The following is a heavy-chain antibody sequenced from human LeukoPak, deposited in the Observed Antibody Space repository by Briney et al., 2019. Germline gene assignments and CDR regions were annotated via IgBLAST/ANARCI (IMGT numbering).Heavy chain of an antibody. CDR3: AKDRGSSWLFQH. V-gene: IGHV3-7*01. D-gene: IGHD6-13*01. Sequence: GGSLRLSCAASGFTFGSYWMNWVRQAPGKGLEWVASIKLDGSETHYVDSVTGRFTIPRDNAKSSLHLQMNSLRAEDTAVYYCAKDRGSSWLFQHWGQGTLVTVSS. CDR2: IKLDGSET. CDR1: GFTFGSYW. J-gene: IGHJ1*01.